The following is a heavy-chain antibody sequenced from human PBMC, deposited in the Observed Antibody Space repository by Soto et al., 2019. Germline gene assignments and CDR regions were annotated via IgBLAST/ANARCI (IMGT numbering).Heavy chain of an antibody. D-gene: IGHD2-15*01. Sequence: PGGSLRLSCAASGFTFSSYSMNWVRQAPGKGLEWVSYISSSSSTIYYADSVKGRFTISRDNAKNSLYLQMNSLRAEDTAVYYCAKGRTDLGYCSGGSCYGPFDYWGQGTLVTVSS. CDR3: AKGRTDLGYCSGGSCYGPFDY. CDR1: GFTFSSYS. V-gene: IGHV3-48*01. CDR2: ISSSSSTI. J-gene: IGHJ4*02.